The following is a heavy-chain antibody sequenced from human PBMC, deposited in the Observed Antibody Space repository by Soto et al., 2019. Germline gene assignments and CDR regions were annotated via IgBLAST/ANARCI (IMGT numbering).Heavy chain of an antibody. CDR3: AHKGPEDWPLDY. J-gene: IGHJ4*02. CDR2: IYWDDSK. D-gene: IGHD3-9*01. Sequence: QITLKESGPTLVRPTQTLTLTCAFSGFSLSTSGVGVGWIRQPPGKALEWLAVIYWDDSKHYSPSLRSTLTITKDPSKNQVVLTMTNMDPMHTGTYYCAHKGPEDWPLDYWGQGTLVTVSS. CDR1: GFSLSTSGVG. V-gene: IGHV2-5*02.